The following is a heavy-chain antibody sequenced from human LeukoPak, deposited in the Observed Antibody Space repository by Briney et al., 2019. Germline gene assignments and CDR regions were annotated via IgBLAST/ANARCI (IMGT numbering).Heavy chain of an antibody. CDR1: GGSISSYY. CDR2: IYYSGST. CDR3: ARGSLRWGFDY. D-gene: IGHD4-23*01. V-gene: IGHV4-59*01. J-gene: IGHJ4*02. Sequence: PSETLSLTCTVSGGSISSYYWSWIRQPPGKGLEWIGYIYYSGSTNYNPSLKSRVTISVDTSKNQFPLKLSSVTAADTAVYYCARGSLRWGFDYWGQGTLVTVSS.